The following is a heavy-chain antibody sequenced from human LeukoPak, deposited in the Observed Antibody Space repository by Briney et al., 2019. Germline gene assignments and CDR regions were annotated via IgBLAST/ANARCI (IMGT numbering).Heavy chain of an antibody. Sequence: SETLSLTCTVSGGSIRTSDYYWAWIRQPPGRGLEWIGTIHYSGSTFYKPPLKSRLTVSEDTSRKQFCRKQRYVTAADTAVYYCARASGVLPSFEWANWFDTWGQGSLVTVSS. CDR1: GGSIRTSDYY. D-gene: IGHD3-9*01. CDR2: IHYSGST. V-gene: IGHV4-39*01. CDR3: ARASGVLPSFEWANWFDT. J-gene: IGHJ5*02.